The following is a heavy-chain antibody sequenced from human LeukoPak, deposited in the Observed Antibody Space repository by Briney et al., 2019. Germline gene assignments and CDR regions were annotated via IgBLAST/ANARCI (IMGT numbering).Heavy chain of an antibody. CDR2: INHSGST. CDR3: ARGPDSSGYYYFDY. CDR1: GGSFSGYY. V-gene: IGHV4-34*01. Sequence: KSSETLSLTCAVYGGSFSGYYWSWIRQPPGKGLEWIGEINHSGSTNYNPSLKSRVTTSVDTSKNQFSLKLSSVTAADTAVYFCARGPDSSGYYYFDYWGQGTLVTVSS. J-gene: IGHJ4*02. D-gene: IGHD3-22*01.